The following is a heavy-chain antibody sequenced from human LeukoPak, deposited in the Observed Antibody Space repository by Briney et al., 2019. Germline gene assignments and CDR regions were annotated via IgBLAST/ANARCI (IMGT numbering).Heavy chain of an antibody. J-gene: IGHJ4*02. CDR2: INPNSGGT. CDR3: ARDDFIVGATTEYYFDY. V-gene: IGHV1-2*02. D-gene: IGHD1-26*01. Sequence: ASVKVSCKASGYTFTGYYMHWVRQAPGQGLEWMGWINPNSGGTNYAQKFQGRVTMTRDTSISTAYMELSRLRSDDTAVYYCARDDFIVGATTEYYFDYWAREPWSPSPQ. CDR1: GYTFTGYY.